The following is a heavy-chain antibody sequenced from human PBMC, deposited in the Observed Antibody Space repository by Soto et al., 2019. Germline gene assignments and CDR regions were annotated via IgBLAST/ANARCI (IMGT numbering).Heavy chain of an antibody. CDR2: IYHSGST. Sequence: PSETLSLTCGVSGYSISSGYYWGWIRQPPGKGLEWIGSIYHSGSTYYNPSLKSRVTISVDTSKNQFSLKLSSVTAADTAVYYCVRGGMTGYTYYYYYGMDVWGQGTTVTVSS. J-gene: IGHJ6*02. V-gene: IGHV4-38-2*01. CDR1: GYSISSGYY. CDR3: VRGGMTGYTYYYYYGMDV. D-gene: IGHD3-9*01.